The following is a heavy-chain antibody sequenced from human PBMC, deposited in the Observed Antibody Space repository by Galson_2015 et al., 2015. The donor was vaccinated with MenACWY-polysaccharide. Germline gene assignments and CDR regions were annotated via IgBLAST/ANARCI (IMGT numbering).Heavy chain of an antibody. D-gene: IGHD6-19*01. V-gene: IGHV4-4*07. CDR3: ARVRGGQWPRYSMDV. Sequence: ETLSLTCTVSGASFSNSYWTWIRLPAGKGLEWIGRVYASGSTNSNPSLKSRPTMSGDTSKNPFSLGLSSETAADTAIYYCARVRGGQWPRYSMDVWGQGTTVTVSS. CDR1: GASFSNSY. CDR2: VYASGST. J-gene: IGHJ6*02.